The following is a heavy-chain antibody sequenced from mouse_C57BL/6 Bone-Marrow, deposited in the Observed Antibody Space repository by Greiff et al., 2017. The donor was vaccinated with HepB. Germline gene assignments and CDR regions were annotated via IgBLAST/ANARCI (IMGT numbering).Heavy chain of an antibody. CDR2: IWSGGST. J-gene: IGHJ4*01. CDR1: GFSLTSYG. V-gene: IGHV2-2*01. D-gene: IGHD2-4*01. CDR3: ARNYYDYDDYYAMDY. Sequence: VQVVESGPGLVQPSQSLSITCTVSGFSLTSYGVHWVRQSPGKGLEWLGVIWSGGSTDYNAAFISRLSISKDNSKSQVFFKMNSLQADDTAIYYCARNYYDYDDYYAMDYWGQGTSVTVSS.